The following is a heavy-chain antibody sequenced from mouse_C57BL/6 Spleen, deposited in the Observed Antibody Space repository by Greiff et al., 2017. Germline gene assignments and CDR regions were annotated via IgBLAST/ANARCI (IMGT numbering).Heavy chain of an antibody. Sequence: VQLQQSGPELVKPGASVKLSCKASGYTFTSYDINWVKQRPGQGLEWIGWIYPRDGSTKYNEKFKGKATLTVDTSSSTAYMELHSLTSEDSAVYFWARALYYGSSYNWYFDVWGTGTTVTVSS. D-gene: IGHD1-1*01. CDR2: IYPRDGST. J-gene: IGHJ1*03. CDR1: GYTFTSYD. V-gene: IGHV1-85*01. CDR3: ARALYYGSSYNWYFDV.